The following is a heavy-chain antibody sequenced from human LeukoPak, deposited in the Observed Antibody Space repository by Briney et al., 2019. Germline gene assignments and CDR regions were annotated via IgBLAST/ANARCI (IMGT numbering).Heavy chain of an antibody. CDR3: ARTTFYFETSGYYYFDY. V-gene: IGHV3-23*01. CDR2: ISASGSGT. CDR1: GFTFSSYA. J-gene: IGHJ4*02. Sequence: GGSLRLSCAASGFTFSSYALTWVRQPPGKGLEWVSAISASGSGTYYAASVRGRFTISRDNSKNTMYVQMNSLRVEDTAVYYCARTTFYFETSGYYYFDYWGQGTLVSVSS. D-gene: IGHD3-22*01.